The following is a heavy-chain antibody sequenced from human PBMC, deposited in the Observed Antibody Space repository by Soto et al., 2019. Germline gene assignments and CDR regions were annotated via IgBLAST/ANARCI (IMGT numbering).Heavy chain of an antibody. CDR2: IGGGGGNT. CDR1: GFTFSSFA. V-gene: IGHV3-23*01. CDR3: ATDNYGMDV. J-gene: IGHJ6*02. Sequence: PGGSLRLSCAASGFTFSSFAMNWVRQAPGKGLEWVAAIGGGGGNTYYADSVKGRFTMSRDNSKNTLYLQMNSPRAEDTATYYCATDNYGMDVWGQGTKVTVSS.